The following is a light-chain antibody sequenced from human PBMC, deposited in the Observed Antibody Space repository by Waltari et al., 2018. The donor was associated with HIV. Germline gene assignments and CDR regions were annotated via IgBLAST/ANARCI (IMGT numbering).Light chain of an antibody. Sequence: QSVLTQPPSASGTSGQRVTISCSGSSSNIGSNYVYWYQQLPGTAPKLLIYRNNRRPAGVPDRFSGSKSGTSASLAISGLQSEDEADYSCSTWDASLNGWVFGGGTKLTVL. CDR1: SSNIGSNY. CDR3: STWDASLNGWV. CDR2: RNN. J-gene: IGLJ3*02. V-gene: IGLV1-47*01.